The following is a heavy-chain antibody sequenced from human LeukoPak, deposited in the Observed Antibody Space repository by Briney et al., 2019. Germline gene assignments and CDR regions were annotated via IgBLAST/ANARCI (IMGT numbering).Heavy chain of an antibody. CDR1: GGSISSYY. Sequence: PSETLSLTCTVSGGSISSYYWSWIRQPPGKGLEWIGYIYYSGSTNYNPSLKSRVTISVDTSKNQFSLKLSSVTAADTAVYYCARHSFDYGSGSYYVDYWGQGTLVTVSS. CDR3: ARHSFDYGSGSYYVDY. V-gene: IGHV4-59*08. J-gene: IGHJ4*02. CDR2: IYYSGST. D-gene: IGHD3-10*01.